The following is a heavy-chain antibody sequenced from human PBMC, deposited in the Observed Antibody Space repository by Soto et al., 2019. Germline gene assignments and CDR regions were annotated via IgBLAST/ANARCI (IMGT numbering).Heavy chain of an antibody. Sequence: QLQLQESGSGLVKPSQTLSLTCAVSGGSISSGGYSWSWIRQPPGKGLEWIGYIYHSGSTYYNPSLKSRVTISADRSKNQFSLKLSSVTAADTAVYYCARVSRDKSGYDFRYYYYGMDVWGQGTTVTVSS. CDR2: IYHSGST. V-gene: IGHV4-30-2*01. CDR3: ARVSRDKSGYDFRYYYYGMDV. CDR1: GGSISSGGYS. D-gene: IGHD5-12*01. J-gene: IGHJ6*02.